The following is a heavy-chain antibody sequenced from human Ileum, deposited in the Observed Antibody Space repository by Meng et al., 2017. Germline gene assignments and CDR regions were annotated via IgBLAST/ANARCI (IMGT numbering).Heavy chain of an antibody. CDR3: AREGAYNGGDY. J-gene: IGHJ4*02. V-gene: IGHV1-18*01. CDR2: MNTDKGNT. Sequence: QVQLVQSGAEVKKPGASVKVSCKASGYTFTTYGISWVRQAPGQGLEWMGWMNTDKGNTNYAQKXXGRVTMTRDTSTSTAYMELRSLRSDDTAVYYCAREGAYNGGDYWGQGTLVTVSS. CDR1: GYTFTTYG. D-gene: IGHD1-1*01.